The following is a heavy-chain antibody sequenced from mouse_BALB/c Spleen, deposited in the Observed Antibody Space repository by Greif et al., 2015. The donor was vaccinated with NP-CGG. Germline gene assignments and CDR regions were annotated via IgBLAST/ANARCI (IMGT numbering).Heavy chain of an antibody. D-gene: IGHD1-1*01. V-gene: IGHV1-7*01. Sequence: VKLVESGAELAKPGASVKMSCKASGYTFNSYWMHWVKQRPGQGLEWIGYINPSTGYTEYNQKFKDKATLTADKSSSTAYMQLSSLTSEDSAVYYCGAHYYGTFGYWGQGTTLTVSS. J-gene: IGHJ2*01. CDR2: INPSTGYT. CDR3: GAHYYGTFGY. CDR1: GYTFNSYW.